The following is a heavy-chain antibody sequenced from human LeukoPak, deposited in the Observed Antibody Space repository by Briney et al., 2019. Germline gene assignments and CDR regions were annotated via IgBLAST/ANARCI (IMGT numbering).Heavy chain of an antibody. D-gene: IGHD6-19*01. J-gene: IGHJ4*03. CDR3: AKGIYSSGWSYFDY. CDR1: GFTFSNSA. Sequence: GGSLRLSCAASGFTFSNSAMSWVRQAPGKGLEWVSTLSGSGITTYYADSVKGRFTISRDKSKNTLYLQMNSLRAEDTAVYYCAKGIYSSGWSYFDYWGQGTTVTVSS. V-gene: IGHV3-23*01. CDR2: LSGSGITT.